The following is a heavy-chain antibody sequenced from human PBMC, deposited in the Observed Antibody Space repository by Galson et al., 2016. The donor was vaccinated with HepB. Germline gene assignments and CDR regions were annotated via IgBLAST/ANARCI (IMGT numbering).Heavy chain of an antibody. CDR1: TFAFSRTW. CDR3: ARDIRGGGCCYGMDV. J-gene: IGHJ6*02. Sequence: SLRLSCATTTFAFSRTWMTWVRQAPGKGLEWVANINHDGSEIHYVDSVKGRFTFSRDNAKNSLYLEMNSLRVEDTAVYYCARDIRGGGCCYGMDVWGQGTTVTVSS. V-gene: IGHV3-7*01. CDR2: INHDGSEI. D-gene: IGHD2-15*01.